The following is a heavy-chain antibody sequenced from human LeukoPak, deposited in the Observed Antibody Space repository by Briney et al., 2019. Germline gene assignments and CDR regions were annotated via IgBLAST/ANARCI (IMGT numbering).Heavy chain of an antibody. CDR1: GFTFSSYG. V-gene: IGHV3-30*18. D-gene: IGHD3-10*01. CDR2: ISYDGSNK. J-gene: IGHJ6*03. Sequence: GGSLRLSCAASGFTFSSYGIHWVRQAPGKGLEWVAVISYDGSNKYYADSVKGRFTISRDNSKNTLYLQMNSLRAEDTAVYYCAKTEADYYGSGMDVWGKGTTVTVS. CDR3: AKTEADYYGSGMDV.